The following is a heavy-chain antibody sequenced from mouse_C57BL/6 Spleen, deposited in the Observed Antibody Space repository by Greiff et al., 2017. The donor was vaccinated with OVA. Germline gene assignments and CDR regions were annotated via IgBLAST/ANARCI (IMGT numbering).Heavy chain of an antibody. V-gene: IGHV1-64*01. CDR2: IHPNSGST. CDR1: GYTFTSYW. D-gene: IGHD1-1*01. CDR3: AREFTTVVATNWYFDV. Sequence: QVQLQQPGAELVKPGASVKLSCKASGYTFTSYWMHWVKQRPGQGLEWIGMIHPNSGSTNYNEKFKSKATLTVDKSSSTAYMQLSSLTSEDSAVYYCAREFTTVVATNWYFDVWGTGTTVTVSS. J-gene: IGHJ1*03.